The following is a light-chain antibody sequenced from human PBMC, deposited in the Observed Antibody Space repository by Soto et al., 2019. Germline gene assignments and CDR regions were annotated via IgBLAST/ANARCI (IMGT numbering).Light chain of an antibody. V-gene: IGLV8-61*01. J-gene: IGLJ3*02. CDR3: VLYMGSGLGV. CDR1: SASVSTSYY. Sequence: QTVVTQEPSFSVSPGGTVTLTCGLSSASVSTSYYPSWYQQTPGQSPRTLIYSTNSRPSGVPDRFSGSIVGNKAALTITGAQADDECDYYCVLYMGSGLGVFGGGTKLTVL. CDR2: STN.